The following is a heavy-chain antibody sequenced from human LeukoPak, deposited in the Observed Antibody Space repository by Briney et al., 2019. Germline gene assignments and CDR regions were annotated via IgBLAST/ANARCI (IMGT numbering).Heavy chain of an antibody. Sequence: SETRSLTCTVSGGSISSSSYYWGWIRQPPGKGLEWIGTFYYSGSTYYNPSLKSRVTISVDTSKNQFSLKLNSVTAADTAVYYCARKHQAHWGSYWYFDLWGRGTLVSVSS. V-gene: IGHV4-39*01. J-gene: IGHJ2*01. CDR2: FYYSGST. D-gene: IGHD7-27*01. CDR3: ARKHQAHWGSYWYFDL. CDR1: GGSISSSSYY.